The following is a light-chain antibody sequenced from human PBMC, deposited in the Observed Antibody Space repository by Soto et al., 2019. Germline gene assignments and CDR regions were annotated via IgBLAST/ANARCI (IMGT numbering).Light chain of an antibody. CDR1: QGINNC. V-gene: IGKV1-27*01. CDR3: QQFNSVPT. CDR2: AAS. Sequence: TQSPSTLSASAGHRVTITCRASQGINNCLAWYQQKPGKVSNLLIYAASTWQSGVPARFSGSGSGTDFTLTISSLEPEDVATYSCQQFNSVPTFGEGTKVEI. J-gene: IGKJ4*01.